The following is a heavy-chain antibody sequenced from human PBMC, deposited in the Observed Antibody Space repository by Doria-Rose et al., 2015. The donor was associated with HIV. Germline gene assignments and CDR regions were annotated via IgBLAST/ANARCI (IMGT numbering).Heavy chain of an antibody. Sequence: EVQLVESGGGLVKPGGSLRLSCAGSGFTYSNAWMNWVRQAPGKGLEWVARIKSERYGGTTDYAAPVKGRFSISRDDSKKTLYLQMNSLKTEDTALYYCASSGGRGVTGFYYYYYMDVWGKGTTVIVSS. D-gene: IGHD3-10*01. CDR1: GFTYSNAW. CDR3: ASSGGRGVTGFYYYYYMDV. V-gene: IGHV3-15*07. CDR2: IKSERYGGTT. J-gene: IGHJ6*03.